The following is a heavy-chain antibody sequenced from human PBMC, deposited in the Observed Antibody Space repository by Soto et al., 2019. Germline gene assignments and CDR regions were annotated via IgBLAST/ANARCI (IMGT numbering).Heavy chain of an antibody. CDR3: ARGSDGYSSSWYGSYYYYGMDV. Sequence: ASVKVSCKASGYTFTGYYMHWVRQAPGQGLEWMGWINPNSGGTNYAQKFQGWVTMTRDTSISTAHMELSRLRSDDTAVYYCARGSDGYSSSWYGSYYYYGMDVWGQGTTVTVSS. D-gene: IGHD6-13*01. V-gene: IGHV1-2*04. J-gene: IGHJ6*02. CDR2: INPNSGGT. CDR1: GYTFTGYY.